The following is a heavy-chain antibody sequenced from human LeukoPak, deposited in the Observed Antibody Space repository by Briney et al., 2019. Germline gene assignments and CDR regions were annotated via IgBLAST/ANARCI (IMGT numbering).Heavy chain of an antibody. CDR3: AKRAPTMTGFDP. V-gene: IGHV3-21*04. D-gene: IGHD4-17*01. CDR1: GFTFSSYS. CDR2: ISTSSSYI. J-gene: IGHJ5*02. Sequence: GGSLRLSCTASGFTFSSYSMNWVRQAPGKGLEWVSSISTSSSYIYYADSVKGRFSISRDNSKNTLYLQMNSLIAEDTAVYYCAKRAPTMTGFDPWGQGTLVTVSS.